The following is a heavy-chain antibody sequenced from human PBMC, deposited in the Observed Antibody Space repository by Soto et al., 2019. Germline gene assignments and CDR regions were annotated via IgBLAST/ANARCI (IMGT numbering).Heavy chain of an antibody. V-gene: IGHV3-74*01. Sequence: EVQLVESGGGLVQPGGSLRLSCAASGFTFSSYWMHWDRQAPGKGLVWVPRINSDGSSTSYADSVNGRFTISRDNTKNRLCLRMYSLRAEDTAVYYCARFRWRDSSGLYYYGMDVWGQGTTVTVSS. CDR3: ARFRWRDSSGLYYYGMDV. CDR1: GFTFSSYW. CDR2: INSDGSST. D-gene: IGHD3-22*01. J-gene: IGHJ6*02.